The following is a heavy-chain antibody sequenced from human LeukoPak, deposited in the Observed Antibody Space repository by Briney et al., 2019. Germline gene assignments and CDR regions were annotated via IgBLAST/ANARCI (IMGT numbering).Heavy chain of an antibody. CDR1: GFTFSSYG. Sequence: GGSLRLSCAASGFTFSSYGMHWARQAPGKGLEWVAVISYDGSNKYYADSVKGRFTISRDNSKNTLYLQMNSLRAEDTAVYYCAKDVSSSWYSAFDYWGQGTLITVSS. CDR3: AKDVSSSWYSAFDY. J-gene: IGHJ4*02. D-gene: IGHD6-13*01. CDR2: ISYDGSNK. V-gene: IGHV3-30*18.